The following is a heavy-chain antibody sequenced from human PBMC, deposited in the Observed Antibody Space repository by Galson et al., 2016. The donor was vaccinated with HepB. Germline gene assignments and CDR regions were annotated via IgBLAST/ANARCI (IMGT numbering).Heavy chain of an antibody. V-gene: IGHV3-23*01. J-gene: IGHJ4*02. CDR2: ISSGGGST. D-gene: IGHD5-18*01. CDR1: GFTFSNYA. Sequence: SLRLSCAASGFTFSNYAMSWVRQAPGKGLEWVSSISSGGGSTDYADSVKGRFTISRDNSKNTLYLQMNTLRAEDTAVYNCAKDRHIRTKRYSYGYDYWGQGTLVTVSS. CDR3: AKDRHIRTKRYSYGYDY.